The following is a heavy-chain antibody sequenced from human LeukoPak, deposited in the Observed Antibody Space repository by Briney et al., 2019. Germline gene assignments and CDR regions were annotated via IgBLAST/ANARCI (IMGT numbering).Heavy chain of an antibody. J-gene: IGHJ4*02. CDR3: ARDGRIVGATKLLSRPVDY. CDR1: GYTFTGYY. D-gene: IGHD1-26*01. Sequence: GASVKVSCKASGYTFTGYYMHWVRQAPGQGLEWMGWINPNSGGTNYAQKFQGRVTMTRDTPISTAYMELSRLRSDDTAVYYCARDGRIVGATKLLSRPVDYWGQGTLVTVSS. CDR2: INPNSGGT. V-gene: IGHV1-2*02.